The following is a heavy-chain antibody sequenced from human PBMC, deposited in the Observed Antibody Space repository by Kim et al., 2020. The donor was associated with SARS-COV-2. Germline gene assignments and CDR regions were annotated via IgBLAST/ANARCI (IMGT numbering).Heavy chain of an antibody. CDR2: IYYSGST. CDR1: GGSISSSSYY. CDR3: ARRIENFWFDP. V-gene: IGHV4-39*01. D-gene: IGHD1-7*01. Sequence: SETLSLTCTVSGGSISSSSYYWGWIRQPPGKGLEWIGSIYYSGSTYYNPSLKSRVTISVDTSKNQFSLKLSSVTAADTAVYYCARRIENFWFDPWGQGTLVTVSS. J-gene: IGHJ5*02.